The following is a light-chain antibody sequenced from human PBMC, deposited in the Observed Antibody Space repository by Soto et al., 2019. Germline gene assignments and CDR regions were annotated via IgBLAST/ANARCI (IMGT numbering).Light chain of an antibody. V-gene: IGKV3-20*01. Sequence: EFVLTQSPGTLSLSPGERATLSCRASQTCRNNYLAWYQQKPGQAPRLLIYDASSRATGIPDRFSGGGSGTDFTVTISRLEPEDFAVYYCQRYGSSGTFGQGTKVDI. J-gene: IGKJ1*01. CDR2: DAS. CDR3: QRYGSSGT. CDR1: QTCRNNY.